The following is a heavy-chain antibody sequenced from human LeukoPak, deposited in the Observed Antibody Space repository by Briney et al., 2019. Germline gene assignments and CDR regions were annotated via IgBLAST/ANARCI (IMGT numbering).Heavy chain of an antibody. V-gene: IGHV3-30*02. Sequence: PGGSLRLSCAASGFTFSSYGMHWVRQAPGKGLEWVAFIRYDGSNKYYADSVKGRFTISRDNSKNTLYLQMNSLRAEDTAVYYCATSTINYYYYMDVWGKGTTVTVSS. CDR2: IRYDGSNK. D-gene: IGHD5-24*01. CDR3: ATSTINYYYYMDV. CDR1: GFTFSSYG. J-gene: IGHJ6*03.